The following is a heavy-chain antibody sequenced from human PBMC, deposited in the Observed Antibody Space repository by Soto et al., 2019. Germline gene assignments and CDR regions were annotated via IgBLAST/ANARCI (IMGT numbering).Heavy chain of an antibody. CDR3: ARKGQLAQGGWFDP. Sequence: QVQLVEPGGGVVQPGRSLRLSCAASGFTFSSYGMHWVRQAPGKGLEWVAVIWYDGSNKYYADSVKGRFTISRDNSKNTLYLQMNSLRAEDTAVYYCARKGQLAQGGWFDPWGQGTLVTVSS. V-gene: IGHV3-33*01. D-gene: IGHD6-6*01. J-gene: IGHJ5*02. CDR1: GFTFSSYG. CDR2: IWYDGSNK.